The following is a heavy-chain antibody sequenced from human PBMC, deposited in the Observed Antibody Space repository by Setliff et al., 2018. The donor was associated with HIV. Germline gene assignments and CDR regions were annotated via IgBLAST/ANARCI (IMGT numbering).Heavy chain of an antibody. CDR2: IYYNEKT. D-gene: IGHD6-13*01. Sequence: SETLSLTCTVSGGSASNSRYYWAWIRQPPGKGLEYIGSIYYNEKTYYSPSLKSRVTISVDTSKNQFSLKLSSVTAADTAVYYCARRPPINYSSSWYVENWGQGTLVTVSS. CDR3: ARRPPINYSSSWYVEN. J-gene: IGHJ4*02. CDR1: GGSASNSRYY. V-gene: IGHV4-39*01.